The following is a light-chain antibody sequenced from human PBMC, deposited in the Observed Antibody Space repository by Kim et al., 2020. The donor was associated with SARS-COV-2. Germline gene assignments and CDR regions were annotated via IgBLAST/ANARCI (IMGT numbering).Light chain of an antibody. CDR3: QQFGDWLS. CDR2: DAS. CDR1: QSIGSQ. Sequence: SLSPGERATLSCRASQSIGSQLAWYQQKSGQAPRLLIFDASNRATDIPDRFSGSGSGTDFTLTISSLESADFGIYYCQQFGDWLSFGGGTKVDIK. V-gene: IGKV3-11*01. J-gene: IGKJ4*01.